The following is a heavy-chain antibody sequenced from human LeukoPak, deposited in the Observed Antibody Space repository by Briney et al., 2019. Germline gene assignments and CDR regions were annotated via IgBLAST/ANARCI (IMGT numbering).Heavy chain of an antibody. V-gene: IGHV4-34*01. D-gene: IGHD4-17*01. Sequence: SETLSLTCAVSGGSISSGGYYWSWIRQPPGKGLEWIGEINHSGSTNYNPSLKSRVTISVDTSKNQFSLKLSSVTAADTAVYYCARTDDYGDSGAFDIWGQGTMVTVSS. CDR2: INHSGST. CDR3: ARTDDYGDSGAFDI. CDR1: GGSISSGGYY. J-gene: IGHJ3*02.